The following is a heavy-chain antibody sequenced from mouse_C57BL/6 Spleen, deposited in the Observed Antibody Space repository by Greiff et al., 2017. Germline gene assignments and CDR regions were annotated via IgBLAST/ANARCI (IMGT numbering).Heavy chain of an antibody. Sequence: VQVVESGAELVKPGASVKISCKASGYAFSSYWMNWVKQRPGKGLEWIGQIYPGDGDTNYNGKFKGKATLTADKSSSTAYMQLSSLTSEDSAVYFCARSGAMDYWGQGTSVTVSS. CDR3: ARSGAMDY. CDR2: IYPGDGDT. CDR1: GYAFSSYW. D-gene: IGHD3-1*01. V-gene: IGHV1-80*01. J-gene: IGHJ4*01.